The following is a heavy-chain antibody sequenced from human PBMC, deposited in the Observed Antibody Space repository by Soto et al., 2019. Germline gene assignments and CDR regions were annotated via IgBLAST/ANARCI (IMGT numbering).Heavy chain of an antibody. CDR3: ARPGTRTRSDARDI. Sequence: PGASLKISCQGSGYSFSSFSLAWVRQRPGKGLERMGVIYADDSDTTYSPSFQGQVTISVDKSTRTTFRMWSNLKASDTAVYYCARPGTRTRSDARDICGQWTMGTVSS. D-gene: IGHD3-10*01. CDR1: GYSFSSFS. J-gene: IGHJ3*02. V-gene: IGHV5-51*01. CDR2: IYADDSDT.